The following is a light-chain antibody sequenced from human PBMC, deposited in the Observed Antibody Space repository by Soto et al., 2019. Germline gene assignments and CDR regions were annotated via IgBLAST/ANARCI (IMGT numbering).Light chain of an antibody. J-gene: IGKJ1*01. CDR3: QQRGNSPPWT. V-gene: IGKV3-11*01. CDR1: QSVRTS. CDR2: DAS. Sequence: EIVLTQSPATLSFSPGERATLSCRASQSVRTSLGWYQQKPGQAPRLLIYDASNRATGIPARFSGRGSGTDFTLTISSLEPEDFAVYYCQQRGNSPPWTFGQGTKVDIK.